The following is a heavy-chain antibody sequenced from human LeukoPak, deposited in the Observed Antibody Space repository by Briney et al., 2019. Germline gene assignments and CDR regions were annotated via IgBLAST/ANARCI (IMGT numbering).Heavy chain of an antibody. D-gene: IGHD6-6*01. CDR2: ISYDGSNK. CDR1: GFTFSSYD. V-gene: IGHV3-30-3*01. Sequence: GRSLRLSCAASGFTFSSYDMHWGRQAPGKGREGVAVISYDGSNKYYADSVKGRFTISRDNSKNTLYLQMNSLRAEDTAVYYCARDLRGAALYYYYYYGMDVGGQGTTGTVS. CDR3: ARDLRGAALYYYYYYGMDV. J-gene: IGHJ6*02.